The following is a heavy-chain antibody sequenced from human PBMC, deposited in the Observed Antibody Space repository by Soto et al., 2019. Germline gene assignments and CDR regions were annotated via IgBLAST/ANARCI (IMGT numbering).Heavy chain of an antibody. Sequence: GGSLRLSCAASGFTFSSYSMNWVRQAPGKGLEWVSSISSSSSYIYYADSVKGRFTISVDTSKNHLSLKLTSMTAADTAMYYCARHGGTSGWYPRIYYYGMNVWGQGTTVTVSS. V-gene: IGHV3-21*01. D-gene: IGHD6-19*01. CDR1: GFTFSSYS. CDR3: ARHGGTSGWYPRIYYYGMNV. CDR2: ISSSSSYI. J-gene: IGHJ6*02.